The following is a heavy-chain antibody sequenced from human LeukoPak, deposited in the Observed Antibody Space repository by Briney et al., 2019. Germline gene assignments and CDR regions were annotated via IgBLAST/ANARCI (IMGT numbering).Heavy chain of an antibody. Sequence: PGGSLRLSCSAPGFSFGDYAMHWVRQAPGKGREWLSVIFWNSNSIRHADSVKGRFIISRHNSKKTLYLQMNSLRAEDTAVYYCARDGPNWGRDFEDWGQGTLVTVSS. CDR3: ARDGPNWGRDFED. J-gene: IGHJ4*02. CDR2: IFWNSNSI. V-gene: IGHV3-9*01. D-gene: IGHD7-27*01. CDR1: GFSFGDYA.